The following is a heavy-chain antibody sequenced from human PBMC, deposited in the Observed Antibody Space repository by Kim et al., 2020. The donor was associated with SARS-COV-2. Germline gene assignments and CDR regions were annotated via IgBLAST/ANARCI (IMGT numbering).Heavy chain of an antibody. V-gene: IGHV3-23*01. CDR3: AKGSGQQLAPFDY. D-gene: IGHD6-13*01. Sequence: YADSVKGRFTISRDNSKNTLYLQMNSLRAEDTAVYYCAKGSGQQLAPFDYWGQGTLVTVSS. J-gene: IGHJ4*02.